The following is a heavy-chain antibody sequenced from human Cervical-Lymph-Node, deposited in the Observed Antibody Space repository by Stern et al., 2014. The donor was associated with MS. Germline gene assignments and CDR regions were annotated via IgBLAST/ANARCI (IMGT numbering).Heavy chain of an antibody. CDR2: IIPFFGTA. V-gene: IGHV1-69*06. D-gene: IGHD3-16*01. CDR1: GGTFSSYA. CDR3: ARGLRDDYVWGSFTDAFDI. J-gene: IGHJ3*02. Sequence: VQLVQSGAEVKKPGSSVKVSCKASGGTFSSYAISWVRQAPGQGLAWMGGIIPFFGTANYAQKFQGRVTITADKSTSTAYMELSSLRSEDTAVYYCARGLRDDYVWGSFTDAFDIWGQGTMVTVSS.